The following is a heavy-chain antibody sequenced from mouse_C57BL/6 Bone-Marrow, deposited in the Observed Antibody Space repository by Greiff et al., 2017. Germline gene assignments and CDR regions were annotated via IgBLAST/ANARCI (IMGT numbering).Heavy chain of an antibody. CDR1: GFSLTSYG. V-gene: IGHV2-2*01. J-gene: IGHJ4*01. D-gene: IGHD2-1*01. CDR2: IWSGGST. Sequence: VQLKESGPGLVQPSQSLSITCTVSGFSLTSYGVHWVRQSPGKGLEWLGVIWSGGSTDYNAAFISRLSISKDNSKSQVFFKMNSLQADDTAIYYCARNPLYYGNYVSYYYAMDYWGQGTSVTVSS. CDR3: ARNPLYYGNYVSYYYAMDY.